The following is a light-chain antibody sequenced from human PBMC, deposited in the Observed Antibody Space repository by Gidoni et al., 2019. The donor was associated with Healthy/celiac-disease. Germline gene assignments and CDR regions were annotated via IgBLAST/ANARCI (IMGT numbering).Light chain of an antibody. J-gene: IGLJ1*01. CDR2: EVS. CDR1: SSDVGGYNY. V-gene: IGLV2-14*01. Sequence: SALTQPASVSGSPGPSITISCPGTSSDVGGYNYVSWYQQHPGKAPKLMIYEVSNRPSGVSNRFSGSKSGNTASLTISGLQAEDEADYYCSSYTSSSTLYVFGTGTKVTVL. CDR3: SSYTSSSTLYV.